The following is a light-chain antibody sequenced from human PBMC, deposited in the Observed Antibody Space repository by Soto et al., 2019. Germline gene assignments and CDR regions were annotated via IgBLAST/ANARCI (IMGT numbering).Light chain of an antibody. V-gene: IGKV4-1*01. CDR2: WAS. CDR1: QSVFFNSNNKNY. CDR3: QQYYNIPPT. J-gene: IGKJ1*01. Sequence: DIVMTQSPDSLAVSLGERATINCKSSQSVFFNSNNKNYLAWYQQKPGQPPKLLIYWASTRESGVPDRFSGSGPGTYFTLTSSSLQSGDVAVYYCQQYYNIPPTFGQGTKVEI.